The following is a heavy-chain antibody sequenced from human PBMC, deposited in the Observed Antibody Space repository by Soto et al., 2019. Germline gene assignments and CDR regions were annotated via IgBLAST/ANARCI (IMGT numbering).Heavy chain of an antibody. V-gene: IGHV4-59*01. Sequence: SETLSLTCTVSGGSISSYYWSWIRQPPGKGLEWIGYIYYSGSTNYNPSLKSRVTISVDTSKNQFSLKLSSVTAADTAVYYCATDSSEAFDSWGQGTMVTVSS. CDR1: GGSISSYY. CDR3: ATDSSEAFDS. D-gene: IGHD3-22*01. J-gene: IGHJ3*02. CDR2: IYYSGST.